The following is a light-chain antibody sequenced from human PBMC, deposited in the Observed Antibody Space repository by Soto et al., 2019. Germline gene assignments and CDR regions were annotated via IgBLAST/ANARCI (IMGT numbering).Light chain of an antibody. Sequence: DIQMTQSPSSLSASVGDRVTITCRTSQNINNYLNWYQQKPGKAPKLLIYAASSLQSGVPSRFSGSGSGTDFTLTISSLQPEDFATYYCQQSYSTPPSFGQGTRLEIK. J-gene: IGKJ5*01. CDR1: QNINNY. CDR2: AAS. V-gene: IGKV1-39*01. CDR3: QQSYSTPPS.